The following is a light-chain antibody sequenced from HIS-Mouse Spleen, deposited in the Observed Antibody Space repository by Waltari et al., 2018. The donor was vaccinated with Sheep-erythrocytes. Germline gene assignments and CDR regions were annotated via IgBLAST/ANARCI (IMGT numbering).Light chain of an antibody. CDR3: CSYAGSSTPWV. Sequence: QSALTQPPSVSGSPGQSITTSCTGTSSNVGGYNLVSCYQKHPGKAPKLMIYEGSKRPSGVSNRFSGSKSGNTASLTISGLQAEDEADYYCCSYAGSSTPWVFGGGTKLTVL. J-gene: IGLJ3*02. V-gene: IGLV2-23*01. CDR2: EGS. CDR1: SSNVGGYNL.